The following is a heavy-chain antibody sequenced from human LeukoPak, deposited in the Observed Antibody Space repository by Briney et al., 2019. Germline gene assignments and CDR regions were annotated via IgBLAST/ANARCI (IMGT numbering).Heavy chain of an antibody. Sequence: PGRSLRLSCAASGFTFGTYAMHWVRQAPGKGLEWVAVILSDGSIQNTADSVRGRFIISRDNSKNTLFLQMNRLRTEDTAVYYCARAGDVGVVDYWGQGTLVTVSS. V-gene: IGHV3-30*04. CDR3: ARAGDVGVVDY. D-gene: IGHD1-26*01. J-gene: IGHJ4*02. CDR1: GFTFGTYA. CDR2: ILSDGSIQ.